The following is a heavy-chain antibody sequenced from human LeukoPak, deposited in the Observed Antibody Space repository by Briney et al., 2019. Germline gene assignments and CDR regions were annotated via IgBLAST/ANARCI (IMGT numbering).Heavy chain of an antibody. D-gene: IGHD6-19*01. J-gene: IGHJ4*02. CDR3: AKGEQWLYYFDY. V-gene: IGHV3-66*01. Sequence: GGSLRLSCAASGFTVSSNYMSWVRQAPGKGLEWVSVIYSGGSTYYADSVKGRFTISRDNSKNTLYLQMNSLRAEDTAVYYCAKGEQWLYYFDYWGQGTLVTVSS. CDR2: IYSGGST. CDR1: GFTVSSNY.